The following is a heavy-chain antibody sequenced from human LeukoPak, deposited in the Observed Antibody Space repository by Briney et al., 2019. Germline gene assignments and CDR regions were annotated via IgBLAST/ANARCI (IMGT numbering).Heavy chain of an antibody. V-gene: IGHV1-46*01. D-gene: IGHD3-10*01. CDR1: GYTFTSYD. CDR3: ARDLGLRGVTNWFDP. CDR2: IDPSGGST. J-gene: IGHJ5*02. Sequence: GASVKVSCKASGYTFTSYDINWVRQAPGQGLEWMGIIDPSGGSTGYAQKFQGRVTMTRDTSTSTVYMELSSLRSEDTAVYYCARDLGLRGVTNWFDPWGQGTLVTVSS.